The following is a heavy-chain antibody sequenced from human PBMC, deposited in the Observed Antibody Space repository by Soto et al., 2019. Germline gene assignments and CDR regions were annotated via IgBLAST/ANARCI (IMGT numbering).Heavy chain of an antibody. CDR3: ALHLTAVGYFAS. V-gene: IGHV2-5*02. Sequence: QITLRESGPTLVKPTQTLTLTCTFSGFSLTTAGVGVGWIRQPPGKALEWLALIYWDDDKRYSPSLKSRLTITKDTSKNQVVLTMTNMDPVDAATYYFALHLTAVGYFASWGQGTLVTDSS. CDR1: GFSLTTAGVG. J-gene: IGHJ4*02. D-gene: IGHD4-17*01. CDR2: IYWDDDK.